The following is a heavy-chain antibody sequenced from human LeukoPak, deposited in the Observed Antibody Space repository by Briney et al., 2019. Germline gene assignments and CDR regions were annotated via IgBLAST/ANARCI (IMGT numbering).Heavy chain of an antibody. Sequence: GGSLRLSCAASGFTFSSYAMSWVRQAPGKGLEWVSYISSSGSTIYYADSAKGRFTISRDNAKNSLYLQMNSLRAEDTAVYYCARDLAQGVVVINGYWGQGTLVTVSS. J-gene: IGHJ4*02. V-gene: IGHV3-48*04. CDR2: ISSSGSTI. CDR3: ARDLAQGVVVINGY. D-gene: IGHD3-22*01. CDR1: GFTFSSYA.